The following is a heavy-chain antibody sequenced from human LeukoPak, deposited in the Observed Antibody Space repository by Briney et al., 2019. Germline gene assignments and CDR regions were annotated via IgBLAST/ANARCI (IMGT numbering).Heavy chain of an antibody. CDR3: ARRHLRMRSYDY. CDR2: ISPGGGST. D-gene: IGHD5-24*01. V-gene: IGHV1-46*01. CDR1: GYTFTGYW. J-gene: IGHJ4*02. Sequence: GASVKLSCKAFGYTFTGYWMHWVRQAPGQGPEWMGVISPGGGSTIYAQKFKGRVTLTRDMSTSTDYLELSSLRSEDTAVYYCARRHLRMRSYDYWGQGPLVIVSS.